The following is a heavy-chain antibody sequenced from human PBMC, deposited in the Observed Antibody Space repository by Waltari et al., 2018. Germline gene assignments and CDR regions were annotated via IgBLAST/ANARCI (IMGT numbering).Heavy chain of an antibody. CDR3: ARQVLGYCTSATCRKNDS. CDR2: IYHDGST. D-gene: IGHD2-2*03. Sequence: QIELRESGPGLVKPSETLSLTCEVPFYAMNSGYYWGWFRQPPGKGLEWIATIYHDGSTYYNPSVKSRVTILLDTSKNQFSLKMKSMTAADTAVYYCARQVLGYCTSATCRKNDSWGQGTLVTVSS. CDR1: FYAMNSGYY. J-gene: IGHJ4*02. V-gene: IGHV4-38-2*01.